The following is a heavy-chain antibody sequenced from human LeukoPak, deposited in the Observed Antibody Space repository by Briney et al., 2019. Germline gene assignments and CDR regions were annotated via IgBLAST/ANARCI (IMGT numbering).Heavy chain of an antibody. D-gene: IGHD5-18*01. J-gene: IGHJ5*02. Sequence: ASVKVSCKASGYTFTTYAITWVRQAPGQGLEWMGWISPYNGITNYAQNLQGRVTMTTDTSTSTAYMELRSPRSDDTAVYYCAFQRAYSWSWFDPWGQGTLVTVSS. CDR1: GYTFTTYA. CDR2: ISPYNGIT. V-gene: IGHV1-18*01. CDR3: AFQRAYSWSWFDP.